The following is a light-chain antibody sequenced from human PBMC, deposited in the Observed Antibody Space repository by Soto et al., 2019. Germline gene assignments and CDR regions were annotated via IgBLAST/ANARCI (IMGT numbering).Light chain of an antibody. V-gene: IGKV3-20*01. CDR2: GTS. CDR3: QVYGYSPRYT. Sequence: EIVLTQSPGTLSLSPGERATLSCRASQSVSTTYLAWYQQKPGQAPRLLIYGTSSRAAGIPDRFSGSGSGTDFALTITRLEPEDFAVYSCQVYGYSPRYTFGQGTKLEIK. CDR1: QSVSTTY. J-gene: IGKJ2*01.